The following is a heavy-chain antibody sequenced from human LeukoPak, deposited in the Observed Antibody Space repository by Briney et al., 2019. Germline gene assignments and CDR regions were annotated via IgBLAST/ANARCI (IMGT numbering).Heavy chain of an antibody. CDR2: INWNGGST. J-gene: IGHJ3*02. CDR1: GFTFDDYG. Sequence: GGSLRLSCAASGFTFDDYGMSWVRQAPGKGLEWVSGINWNGGSTGYADSVKGRFTISRDNAKNTLYLQMNSLRAEDTAVYYCAKLAYYYDSSGYSHAFDIWGQGTMVTVSS. CDR3: AKLAYYYDSSGYSHAFDI. D-gene: IGHD3-22*01. V-gene: IGHV3-20*04.